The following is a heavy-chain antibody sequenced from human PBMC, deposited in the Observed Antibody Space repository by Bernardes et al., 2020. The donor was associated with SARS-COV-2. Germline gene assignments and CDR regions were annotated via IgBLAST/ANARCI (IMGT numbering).Heavy chain of an antibody. CDR3: ARDTLYYYDSSGLYYYYGMDV. CDR2: IYYSGST. D-gene: IGHD3-22*01. CDR1: GGSISSGGYY. Sequence: SETLSLTCTVSGGSISSGGYYWSWIRQHPGKGLEWIGYIYYSGSTYYNPSLKSRVTISVDTSKNQFSLKLSSVTAADTAVYYCARDTLYYYDSSGLYYYYGMDVWGQGTTVTVSS. J-gene: IGHJ6*02. V-gene: IGHV4-31*03.